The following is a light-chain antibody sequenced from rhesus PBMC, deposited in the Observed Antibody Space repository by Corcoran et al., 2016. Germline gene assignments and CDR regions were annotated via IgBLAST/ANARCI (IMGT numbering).Light chain of an antibody. CDR2: EAS. CDR1: ENVNNY. J-gene: IGKJ1*01. Sequence: DIQMTQSPSSLSASVGDRVTIACRASENVNNYLNWYQQQPGKAPKLLIYEASTLQSGVPSRFSGSGSWTDYTFTISSLQPEDVATYYCQHGYGTPWTFGQGTNVEIK. V-gene: IGKV1-74*01. CDR3: QHGYGTPWT.